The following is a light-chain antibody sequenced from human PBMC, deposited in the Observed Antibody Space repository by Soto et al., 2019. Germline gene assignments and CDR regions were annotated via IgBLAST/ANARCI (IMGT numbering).Light chain of an antibody. V-gene: IGLV2-14*01. CDR2: DVN. CDR3: ASYTRTTTLV. Sequence: QSALTQPASVSGSPGQSITISCTGTISDIGGYNFISWYQHHPGKAPKLVIYDVNNRPSGISYRFSGSKSGNTASLTISGLQAEEEADYYCASYTRTTTLVFGCGTKLTVL. CDR1: ISDIGGYNF. J-gene: IGLJ2*01.